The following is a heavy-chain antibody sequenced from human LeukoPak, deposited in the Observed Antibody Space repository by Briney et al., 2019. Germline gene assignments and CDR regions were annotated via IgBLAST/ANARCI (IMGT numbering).Heavy chain of an antibody. J-gene: IGHJ4*02. Sequence: SETLSLTCAVYGGSFSGYYWSWIRQPPGKGLEWIGEINHSGSTNYNPSLKSRVTISVDTSKNQFSLKLSSVTAADTAVYYCARRRRGYSGSPYYFDYWGQGTLVTVSS. CDR1: GGSFSGYY. CDR3: ARRRRGYSGSPYYFDY. D-gene: IGHD1-26*01. V-gene: IGHV4-34*01. CDR2: INHSGST.